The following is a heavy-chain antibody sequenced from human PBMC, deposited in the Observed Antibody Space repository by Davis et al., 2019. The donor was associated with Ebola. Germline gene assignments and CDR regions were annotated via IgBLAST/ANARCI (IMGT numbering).Heavy chain of an antibody. D-gene: IGHD3-3*01. CDR3: AKRPYYDFWSGSPFDY. CDR1: GFTFSSYG. V-gene: IGHV3-48*01. Sequence: PGGSLRLSCAASGFTFSSYGMHWVRQVPGKGLEWVSYISSSSATIYYADSVKGRFTISRDNSKNTLYLQMNSLRAEDTAVYYCAKRPYYDFWSGSPFDYWGQGTLVTVSS. J-gene: IGHJ4*02. CDR2: ISSSSATI.